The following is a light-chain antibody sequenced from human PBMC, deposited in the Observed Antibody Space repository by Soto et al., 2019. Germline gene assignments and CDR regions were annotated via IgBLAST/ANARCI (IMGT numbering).Light chain of an antibody. CDR1: QSVSNSY. CDR2: GVS. CDR3: HQYGSSPYT. Sequence: EIVLTQSPGTLSLSPGERATLSCRASQSVSNSYLAWYQQKPGQAPRLLIYGVSSRATGIPDRFSGSGSGTDFTLTISRLEPEDFAVHYCHQYGSSPYTFGQGTKLEI. J-gene: IGKJ2*01. V-gene: IGKV3-20*01.